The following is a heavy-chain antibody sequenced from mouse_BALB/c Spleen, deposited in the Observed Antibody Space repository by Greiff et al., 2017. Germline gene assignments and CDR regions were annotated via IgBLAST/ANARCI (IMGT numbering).Heavy chain of an antibody. CDR2: IDPYNGGT. D-gene: IGHD2-1*01. Sequence: EVKVVESGPELVKPGASVKVSCKASGYAFTSYNMYWVKQSHGKSLEWIGYIDPYNGGTSYNQKFKGKATLTVDKSSSTAYMHLNSLTSEDSAVYYCAYGNYVHYYAMDYWGQGTSVTVSS. J-gene: IGHJ4*01. V-gene: IGHV1S135*01. CDR1: GYAFTSYN. CDR3: AYGNYVHYYAMDY.